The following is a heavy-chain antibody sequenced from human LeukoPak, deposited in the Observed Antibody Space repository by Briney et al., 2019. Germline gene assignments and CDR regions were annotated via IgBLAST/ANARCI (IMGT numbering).Heavy chain of an antibody. Sequence: SQTLSLTCTVSGGSISSDDYYWSWIRQPPGRGLEWIGYTYYSGSTYYKPSLKSRVTMSVDTSKNQFSLKLSSMTAADTAVYYCARGMTYYYDSSGYYYDAFDIWGQGTMVTVSS. D-gene: IGHD3-22*01. CDR1: GGSISSDDYY. CDR2: TYYSGST. J-gene: IGHJ3*02. V-gene: IGHV4-30-4*01. CDR3: ARGMTYYYDSSGYYYDAFDI.